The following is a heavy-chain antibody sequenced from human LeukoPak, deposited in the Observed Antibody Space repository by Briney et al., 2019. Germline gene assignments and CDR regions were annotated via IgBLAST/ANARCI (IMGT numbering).Heavy chain of an antibody. Sequence: PSETLSLTCTVSGGSISSGSYYWSWIRQPAGKGLEWIGRIYTSGSTNYNPSLKSRVTMSVDTSKNQFSLKLSSVTAADTAVYYCARASRGTSSQMYYYYMDVWGKGTTVTVSS. D-gene: IGHD2-2*01. V-gene: IGHV4-61*02. CDR1: GGSISSGSYY. CDR3: ARASRGTSSQMYYYYMDV. CDR2: IYTSGST. J-gene: IGHJ6*03.